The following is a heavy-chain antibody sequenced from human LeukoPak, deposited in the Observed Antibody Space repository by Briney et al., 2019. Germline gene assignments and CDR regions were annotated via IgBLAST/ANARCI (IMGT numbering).Heavy chain of an antibody. CDR2: IFYRGGT. D-gene: IGHD6-13*01. CDR3: ARRVGKTAGLRRNWFDP. V-gene: IGHV4-39*07. CDR1: SGSINTSNYY. J-gene: IGHJ5*02. Sequence: SETLSLTCTVSSGSINTSNYYWGWIRQPPGKGLEWIGNIFYRGGTYYSPSLKSRVTISLDTSRNQFSLKLSSVTAADTAVYYCARRVGKTAGLRRNWFDPWGQGTLVTVSS.